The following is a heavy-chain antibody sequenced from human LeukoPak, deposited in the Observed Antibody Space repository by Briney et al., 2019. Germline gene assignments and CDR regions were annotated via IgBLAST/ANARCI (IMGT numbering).Heavy chain of an antibody. D-gene: IGHD3-3*01. CDR1: GYSISSGYY. CDR2: IFHSGST. CDR3: ARRNFSYWYFDL. J-gene: IGHJ2*01. V-gene: IGHV4-38-2*01. Sequence: SETLSLTCAVSGYSISSGYYWGWTRQPPGKGLEWIGAIFHSGSTYYNPSLKSRVTISVDTSKNQFSLKLSSVTAADTAVYYCARRNFSYWYFDLWGRGTLVIVSS.